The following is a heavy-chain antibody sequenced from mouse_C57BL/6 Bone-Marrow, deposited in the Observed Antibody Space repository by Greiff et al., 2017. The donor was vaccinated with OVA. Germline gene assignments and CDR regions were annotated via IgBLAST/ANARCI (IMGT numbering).Heavy chain of an antibody. CDR2: ISSGGSYT. J-gene: IGHJ3*01. Sequence: EVQLVESGGDLVKPGGSLKLSCAASGFTFSSYGMSWVRQTPDKRLAWVATISSGGSYTYYPASVKGRFTISRDNAKNTLYLQMSSLKSEDTAMYYCARHGGSRRFAYWGQGTLVTVSA. V-gene: IGHV5-6*01. CDR1: GFTFSSYG. CDR3: ARHGGSRRFAY.